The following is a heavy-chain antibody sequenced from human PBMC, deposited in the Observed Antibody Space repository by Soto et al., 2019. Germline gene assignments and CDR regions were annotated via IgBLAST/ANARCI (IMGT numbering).Heavy chain of an antibody. CDR2: IYHSGST. CDR3: ARGGDSYTIFDY. CDR1: GGSISSGGFY. Sequence: SETLSLTCTVSGGSISSGGFYWSRIRQYPGKGLEWIGYIYHSGSTYYNPSLKSRLSMSIDTSKNQFSLKLSSATAADTALYFCARGGDSYTIFDYWGQGTRVTVSS. D-gene: IGHD5-18*01. J-gene: IGHJ4*02. V-gene: IGHV4-31*03.